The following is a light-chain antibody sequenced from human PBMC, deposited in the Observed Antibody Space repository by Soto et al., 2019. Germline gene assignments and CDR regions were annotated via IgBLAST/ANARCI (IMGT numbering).Light chain of an antibody. V-gene: IGKV2-24*01. Sequence: DIVMTQTPLSSPVTLGQPASISCRSSQSLVHSDGNTYFSWRQQRPGQPPRLLIYKSSNRFSGVPDRFSGSGAGTDFTLNISRVDAEDVGVYYCMKATQFPGYTFGQGTKLEIK. CDR1: QSLVHSDGNTY. CDR2: KSS. J-gene: IGKJ2*01. CDR3: MKATQFPGYT.